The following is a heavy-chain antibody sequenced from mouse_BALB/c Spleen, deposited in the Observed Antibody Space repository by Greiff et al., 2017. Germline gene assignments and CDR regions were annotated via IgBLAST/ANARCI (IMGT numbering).Heavy chain of an antibody. V-gene: IGHV14-3*02. CDR1: GFTFKDTY. CDR3: TRDYDDYYAMDY. J-gene: IGHJ4*01. Sequence: VQLQQSGAELVKPGASVKLSCTASGFTFKDTYMHWVKQRPEQGLEWIGRIDPANGNTKYDPKFQGKATITADTSSNTAYLQLSSLTSEDTAVYYCTRDYDDYYAMDYWGQGTSVTVSS. CDR2: IDPANGNT. D-gene: IGHD2-3*01.